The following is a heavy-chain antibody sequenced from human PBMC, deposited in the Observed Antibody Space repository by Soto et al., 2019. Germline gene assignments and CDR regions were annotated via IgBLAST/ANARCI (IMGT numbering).Heavy chain of an antibody. Sequence: PSETLSLTWTGSGGSISRGRYYGGWIRQDPGKGLEWIGSMYSSGSTYYNPSLKSRVTIPVDRSKNQFSLELGSVTAADTAVYYFVRHLPYGAASYTCFAPWGQ. CDR3: VRHLPYGAASYTCFAP. D-gene: IGHD3-10*01. CDR1: GGSISRGRYY. CDR2: MYSSGST. J-gene: IGHJ5*02. V-gene: IGHV4-39*01.